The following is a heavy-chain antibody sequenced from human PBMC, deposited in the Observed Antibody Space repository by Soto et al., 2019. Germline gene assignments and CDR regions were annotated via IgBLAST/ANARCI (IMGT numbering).Heavy chain of an antibody. CDR1: GGSISSGDYS. J-gene: IGHJ6*04. CDR3: ARAHYGDYGYGMDV. V-gene: IGHV4-30-2*01. D-gene: IGHD4-17*01. CDR2: IFHSGSP. Sequence: QLQLQESGSGLVKPSQTLSLTCAVSGGSISSGDYSWSWIRQPPGKGLEWIGYIFHSGSPYYNPSLKSRVPISVERSKTQFSLKLSSVTAADTAVYYCARAHYGDYGYGMDVWGKGTTVTVSS.